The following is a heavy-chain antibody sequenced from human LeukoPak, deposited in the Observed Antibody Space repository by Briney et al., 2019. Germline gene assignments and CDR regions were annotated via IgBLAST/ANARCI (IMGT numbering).Heavy chain of an antibody. CDR2: ISSSSSYI. CDR1: GFTFSSYS. V-gene: IGHV3-21*01. J-gene: IGHJ4*02. D-gene: IGHD4-17*01. Sequence: KSGGSLRLSCAASGFTFSSYSMNWVRQAPGKGLEWVSSISSSSSYIYYADSVKGRFTISRDNAKNSLYLQMNSLRAEDTAVYYCARCEYYGDCTFDYWGQGTLVTVSS. CDR3: ARCEYYGDCTFDY.